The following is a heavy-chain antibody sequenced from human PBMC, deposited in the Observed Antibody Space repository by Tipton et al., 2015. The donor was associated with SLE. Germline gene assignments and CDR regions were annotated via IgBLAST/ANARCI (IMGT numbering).Heavy chain of an antibody. CDR2: IYYSGST. V-gene: IGHV4-61*05. CDR1: GGSISSSSYY. Sequence: TLSLTCTVSGGSISSSSYYWGWIRQPPGKGLEWIGYIYYSGSTNYNPSLKSRVTISVDTSKNQFSLKLSSVTAADTAVYYCARVPYSSGRPGDDAFDIWGQGTMVTVSS. J-gene: IGHJ3*02. CDR3: ARVPYSSGRPGDDAFDI. D-gene: IGHD6-19*01.